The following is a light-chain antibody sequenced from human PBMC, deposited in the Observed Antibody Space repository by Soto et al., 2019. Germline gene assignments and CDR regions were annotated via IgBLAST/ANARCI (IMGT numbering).Light chain of an antibody. V-gene: IGKV3-20*01. J-gene: IGKJ1*01. CDR2: GAS. CDR1: QSVSSGY. Sequence: EIVLTQSPGTLSLSPGERATLSCRASQSVSSGYLAWYQQKPGQAPRPLIYGASSRATGIPDRFSGSGSGTDFTLTISRLEPVDFAVYYCQQYGSSSWTFGQGTKVEIK. CDR3: QQYGSSSWT.